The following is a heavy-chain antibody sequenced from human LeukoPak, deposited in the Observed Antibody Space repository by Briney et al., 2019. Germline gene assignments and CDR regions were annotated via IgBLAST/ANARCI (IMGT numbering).Heavy chain of an antibody. V-gene: IGHV1-18*01. CDR1: GYTFTSYG. Sequence: ASVKVSCKASGYTFTSYGISWVRQAPGQGLEWMGWISADNGNTNYAQKLQGRVTMTTDTSTSTAHMELRSLRSDDTAVYFCARCSGGDCYRPLDFWGQGTPVTVSS. CDR3: ARCSGGDCYRPLDF. CDR2: ISADNGNT. J-gene: IGHJ4*02. D-gene: IGHD2-21*01.